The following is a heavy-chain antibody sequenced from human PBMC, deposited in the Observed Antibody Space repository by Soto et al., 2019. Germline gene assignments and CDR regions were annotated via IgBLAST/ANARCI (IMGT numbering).Heavy chain of an antibody. J-gene: IGHJ4*02. V-gene: IGHV3-30-3*01. Sequence: QVQLVESGGGVVQPGRSLRLSCAASGFTFSSYAMHWVRQAPGKGLEWVAVISYDGSNKYYADSVKGRFTISRDNSKNTLSLQMNSLRAEDTTAVYYCARGGLSWYSSSPLDYWGQGTLVTVSS. CDR2: ISYDGSNK. CDR3: ARGGLSWYSSSPLDY. CDR1: GFTFSSYA. D-gene: IGHD6-13*01.